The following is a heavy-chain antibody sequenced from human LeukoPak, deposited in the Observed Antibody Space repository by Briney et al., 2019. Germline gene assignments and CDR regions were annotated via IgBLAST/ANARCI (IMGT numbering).Heavy chain of an antibody. J-gene: IGHJ4*02. CDR2: VYYIGNT. Sequence: SQTLSLTCSVSGGSLTGGPYYWTWIRQHPGKGLEWIGYVYYIGNTYYNPSLKSRVTISLDTSKNQFSLKLSSVTAADTAVYFCARQEQLGTYYFDYWGQGTLVTVSS. V-gene: IGHV4-31*03. D-gene: IGHD6-6*01. CDR1: GGSLTGGPYY. CDR3: ARQEQLGTYYFDY.